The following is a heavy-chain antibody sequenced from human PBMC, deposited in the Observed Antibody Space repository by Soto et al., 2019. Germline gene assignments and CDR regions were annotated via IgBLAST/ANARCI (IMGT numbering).Heavy chain of an antibody. CDR3: ARGGGGNSGSYYTHDY. CDR1: GGSFSGYY. D-gene: IGHD1-26*01. Sequence: SETLSLTCAVYGGSFSGYYWSWIRQPPGKGLERIGEINHSGSTNYNPSLKSRVTISVDTSKNQFSLKLSSVTAADTAVYYCARGGGGNSGSYYTHDYWGQGTLVTVS. V-gene: IGHV4-34*01. CDR2: INHSGST. J-gene: IGHJ4*02.